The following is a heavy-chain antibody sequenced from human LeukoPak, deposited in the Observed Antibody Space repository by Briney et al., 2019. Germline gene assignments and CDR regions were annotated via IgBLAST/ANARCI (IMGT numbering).Heavy chain of an antibody. Sequence: SQTLSLTCTVSGGSISSGGYYWSWIRQHPGKGLEWIGYIYYSGSTYYNPSLKSRVTISVDTSKNQFSLKLSSVTAADTAVYYCARLAAAGTWWFDPWGQGTLVTVSS. CDR1: GGSISSGGYY. D-gene: IGHD6-13*01. V-gene: IGHV4-31*03. CDR2: IYYSGST. CDR3: ARLAAAGTWWFDP. J-gene: IGHJ5*02.